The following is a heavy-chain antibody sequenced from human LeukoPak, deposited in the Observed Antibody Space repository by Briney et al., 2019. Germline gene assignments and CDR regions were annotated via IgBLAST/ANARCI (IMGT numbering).Heavy chain of an antibody. V-gene: IGHV4-59*02. CDR1: GGSVSSNY. D-gene: IGHD1-26*01. J-gene: IGHJ4*02. Sequence: SETLSLTCTVSGGSVSSNYWSWIRQPPGKGLEWIGYIYYSGNTNYNPSLKSRVTISVDTSKNQFSLKLSSVTAADTAVYFCAGGWGATNFAYWGQGTLVTVSS. CDR3: AGGWGATNFAY. CDR2: IYYSGNT.